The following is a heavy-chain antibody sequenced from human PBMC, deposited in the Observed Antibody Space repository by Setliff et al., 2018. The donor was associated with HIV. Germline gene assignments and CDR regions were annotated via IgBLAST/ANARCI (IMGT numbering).Heavy chain of an antibody. CDR1: GFTFSNYG. D-gene: IGHD6-19*01. Sequence: GGSLRLSCAASGFTFSNYGIHWVRQAPGKGLEWVSFIQYDGSNKYYADSVKGRFTISRDNSKNTLYLQMNSLRAEDTAAYFCAKDFGYSSGWYLVSGTFDIWGQGTKVTVSS. V-gene: IGHV3-30*02. J-gene: IGHJ3*02. CDR2: IQYDGSNK. CDR3: AKDFGYSSGWYLVSGTFDI.